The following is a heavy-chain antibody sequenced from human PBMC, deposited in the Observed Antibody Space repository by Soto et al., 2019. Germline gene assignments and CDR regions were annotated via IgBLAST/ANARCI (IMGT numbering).Heavy chain of an antibody. CDR3: AREGGYCNGGKCTFDY. CDR1: GFTFSSHA. J-gene: IGHJ4*02. CDR2: ISYDGSNK. V-gene: IGHV3-30-3*01. Sequence: QVQLVESGGGVVQPGRSLRLSCAASGFTFSSHAIHWVRQAPGKGLEWMTVISYDGSNKYYADSVKGRFTISRDTSKNXLYMQMNSLRAEDTAVYYCAREGGYCNGGKCTFDYWGQGTLVTVSS. D-gene: IGHD2-15*01.